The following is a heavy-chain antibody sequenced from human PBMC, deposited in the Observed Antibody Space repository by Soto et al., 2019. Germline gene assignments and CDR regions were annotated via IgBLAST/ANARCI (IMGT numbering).Heavy chain of an antibody. Sequence: GGSLRLSCAASGFTFSSYAMSWVRQAPGKGLEWVSGISGSGDSTYYANSVKGRFTISRDNSKNTLYLQMNSLRAEDTAVYYWAKLSGELRYFDWYLNPFDYWGQGTLVTVSS. J-gene: IGHJ4*02. CDR3: AKLSGELRYFDWYLNPFDY. V-gene: IGHV3-23*01. CDR1: GFTFSSYA. CDR2: ISGSGDST. D-gene: IGHD3-9*01.